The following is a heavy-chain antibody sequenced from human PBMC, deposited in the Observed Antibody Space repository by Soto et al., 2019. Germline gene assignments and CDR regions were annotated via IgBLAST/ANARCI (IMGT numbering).Heavy chain of an antibody. V-gene: IGHV4-39*01. CDR1: GGSISSSSYY. CDR2: IYYSGST. J-gene: IGHJ4*02. D-gene: IGHD4-17*01. CDR3: ASSYGDYVSY. Sequence: QLQLQESGPGLVKPSETLSLTCTVSGGSISSSSYYWGWIRQPSGKGLEWIGSIYYSGSTYYNPSLKCRVTISVDTSKNQFSLKLSSVTAADTAVYYCASSYGDYVSYWGQGTLVTVSS.